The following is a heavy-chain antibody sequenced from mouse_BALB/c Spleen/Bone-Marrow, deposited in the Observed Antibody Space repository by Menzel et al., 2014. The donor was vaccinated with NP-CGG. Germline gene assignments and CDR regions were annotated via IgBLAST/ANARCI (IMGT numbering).Heavy chain of an antibody. V-gene: IGHV1S132*01. Sequence: VQVVESGAELVRPGASVKLSCKTSGYIFTSYWIHWVKQRSGQGLEWIARIYPGTGSTYYNEKFKSKATLTVDTSSSTAYMQLSSLTSEDSAVYYCVRGELLAYWGQGTTLTVSS. CDR3: VRGELLAY. J-gene: IGHJ2*01. CDR1: GYIFTSYW. CDR2: IYPGTGST.